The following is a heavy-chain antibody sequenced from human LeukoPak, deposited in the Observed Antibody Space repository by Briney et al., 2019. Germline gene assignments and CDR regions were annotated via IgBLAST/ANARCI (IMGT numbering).Heavy chain of an antibody. Sequence: ASVKVSRKASGYTFTGYYMHWVRQAPGQGLEWMGWINPNSGGTNYAQKFQGRVTMTRDTSISTAYMELSRLRSDDTAVYYCASGGHSSSSPLGLAYWGQGTLVTVSS. CDR2: INPNSGGT. CDR3: ASGGHSSSSPLGLAY. D-gene: IGHD6-13*01. J-gene: IGHJ4*02. CDR1: GYTFTGYY. V-gene: IGHV1-2*02.